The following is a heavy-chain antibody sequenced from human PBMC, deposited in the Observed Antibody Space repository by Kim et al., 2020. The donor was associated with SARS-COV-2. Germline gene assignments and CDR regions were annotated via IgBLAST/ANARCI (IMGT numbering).Heavy chain of an antibody. D-gene: IGHD1-1*01. CDR3: ARHKRDWNHNYYYYGMDV. CDR2: IYYSGST. CDR1: GGSISSGGYY. J-gene: IGHJ6*02. Sequence: SETLSLTCTVSGGSISSGGYYWSWIRQHPGKGLEWIGYIYYSGSTYYNPSLKSRVTISVDTSKNQFSLKLSSVTAADTAVYYCARHKRDWNHNYYYYGMDVWGQGTTVTVSS. V-gene: IGHV4-31*03.